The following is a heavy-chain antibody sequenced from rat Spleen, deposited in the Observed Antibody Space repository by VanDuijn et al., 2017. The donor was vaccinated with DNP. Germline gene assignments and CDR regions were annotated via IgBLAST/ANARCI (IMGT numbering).Heavy chain of an antibody. Sequence: EVQLVESGGGLVQPGWCLKVSCVGSGLNLSNSGMHWLGKAPRTGLEWVTSVSPSGGGTYYRDSVKGRFTISRDNENRTLYLQMDSLRPEDTATYYCATSPGPNWFAYWGQGTLVTVSS. J-gene: IGHJ3*01. V-gene: IGHV5-19*01. CDR2: VSPSGGGT. CDR1: GLNLSNSG. CDR3: ATSPGPNWFAY. D-gene: IGHD1-4*01.